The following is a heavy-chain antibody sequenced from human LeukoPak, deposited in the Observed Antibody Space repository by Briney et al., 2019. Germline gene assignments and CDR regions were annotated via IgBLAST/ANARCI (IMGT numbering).Heavy chain of an antibody. J-gene: IGHJ6*03. Sequence: SVKVSCKASGGTFSSYAISWVRQAPGQGLECMGRIIPIFGTANYAQKFQGRVTITTDESTSTAYMELSSLRSEDTAVYYCASDKKERYGEGYYYYYMDVWGKGTAVTVSS. CDR2: IIPIFGTA. V-gene: IGHV1-69*05. D-gene: IGHD4-17*01. CDR1: GGTFSSYA. CDR3: ASDKKERYGEGYYYYYMDV.